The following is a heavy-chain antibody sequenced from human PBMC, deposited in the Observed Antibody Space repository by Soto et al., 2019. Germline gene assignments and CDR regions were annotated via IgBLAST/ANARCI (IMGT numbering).Heavy chain of an antibody. V-gene: IGHV1-18*04. CDR1: GYTFTSYG. CDR3: ARYCSSTSCSPYYYYYGMDV. D-gene: IGHD2-2*01. J-gene: IGHJ6*02. Sequence: ASVNVSCKASGYTFTSYGISWVRQAPGQGLEWMGWISAYNGNTNYAQKLQGRVTMTTDTSTSTAYMELRSLRSDDTAVYYCARYCSSTSCSPYYYYYGMDVWGQGTTVTVSS. CDR2: ISAYNGNT.